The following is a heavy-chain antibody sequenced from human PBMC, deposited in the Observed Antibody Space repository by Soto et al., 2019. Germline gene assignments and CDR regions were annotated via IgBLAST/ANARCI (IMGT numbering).Heavy chain of an antibody. CDR3: AREGVGATLCPRNCNYCMDV. V-gene: IGHV4-59*01. D-gene: IGHD1-26*01. CDR1: GGSISSYY. CDR2: IYYSGST. Sequence: ETLSLTCTVSGGSISSYYWSWIRQPPGKGLEWIGYIYYSGSTNYNPSLKSRVTISVDTSKNQFSLKLSSVTAADTAVYYCAREGVGATLCPRNCNYCMDVWCQGTTLTVSS. J-gene: IGHJ6*02.